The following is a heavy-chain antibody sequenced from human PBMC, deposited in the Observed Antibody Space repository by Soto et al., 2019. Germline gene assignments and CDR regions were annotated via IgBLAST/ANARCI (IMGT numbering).Heavy chain of an antibody. Sequence: QVQLVESGGGVVQPGRSLRLSCAASGFTFSSSGMHWVRQAPGKGLEWVAGISYDGSHKYFAGSVKGRFTISRDNSKNTLYVQMNSLRAEDTAVYYCAKVMHYYDSSGYSFEYWGQGTLVTVSS. J-gene: IGHJ4*02. CDR3: AKVMHYYDSSGYSFEY. V-gene: IGHV3-30*18. D-gene: IGHD3-22*01. CDR2: ISYDGSHK. CDR1: GFTFSSSG.